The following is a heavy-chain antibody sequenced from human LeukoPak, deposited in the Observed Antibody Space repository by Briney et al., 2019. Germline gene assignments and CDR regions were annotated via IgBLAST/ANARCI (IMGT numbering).Heavy chain of an antibody. J-gene: IGHJ3*02. CDR2: IYYSGRT. CDR3: ARAYYYDSSLRGAFDI. Sequence: SETLSLTCTVSGGSISSYYWSWIRQPPGKGLEWIGYIYYSGRTKYNPSLKSRVTISVDTSKNQFSLKLSSVTAADTAVYYCARAYYYDSSLRGAFDIWGQGTMVTVSS. V-gene: IGHV4-59*01. D-gene: IGHD3-22*01. CDR1: GGSISSYY.